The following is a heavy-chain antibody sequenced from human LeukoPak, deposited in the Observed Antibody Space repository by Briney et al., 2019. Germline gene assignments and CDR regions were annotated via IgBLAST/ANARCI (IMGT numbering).Heavy chain of an antibody. CDR3: ARDWSHRCFDY. D-gene: IGHD3-3*01. CDR2: IYSGGST. J-gene: IGHJ4*02. CDR1: GFTVSSNY. Sequence: GGSLRLSCAASGFTVSSNYMSWVRQAPGKGLEWVSVIYSGGSTYYADSVKGRFTISRDNSKNTLYLQMNSLRAEDTAVYYCARDWSHRCFDYWGQGTLVTVSS. V-gene: IGHV3-53*01.